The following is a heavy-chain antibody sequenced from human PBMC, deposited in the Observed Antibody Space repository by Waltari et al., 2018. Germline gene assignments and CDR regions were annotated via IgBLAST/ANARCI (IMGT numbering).Heavy chain of an antibody. J-gene: IGHJ2*01. V-gene: IGHV3-74*01. D-gene: IGHD2-21*01. CDR1: GFTFSSYW. Sequence: EVQLVESGGGLVQPGGPLRLSCAASGFTFSSYWLHWVRQPPGKGLVWVSRTNSDGRSTSYADSVKGPFTISRDNAKSTVYLQMNSLRAEDTAVYYCARINRLRNWYFDLWGRGTLVTVSS. CDR2: TNSDGRST. CDR3: ARINRLRNWYFDL.